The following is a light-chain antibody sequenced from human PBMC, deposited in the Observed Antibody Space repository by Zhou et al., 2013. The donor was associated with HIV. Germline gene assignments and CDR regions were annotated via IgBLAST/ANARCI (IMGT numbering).Light chain of an antibody. J-gene: IGKJ4*01. Sequence: DIQMTQSPSSLSASVGDRVTITCQASQDIVNYLNWYQHKPGKAPKLLIYDASSLQTGVPSRFSGSRSGTDFTFTISGLQPEDIATYYCQQYKIYPLTFGGGTKVEIK. CDR2: DAS. CDR1: QDIVNY. V-gene: IGKV1-33*01. CDR3: QQYKIYPLT.